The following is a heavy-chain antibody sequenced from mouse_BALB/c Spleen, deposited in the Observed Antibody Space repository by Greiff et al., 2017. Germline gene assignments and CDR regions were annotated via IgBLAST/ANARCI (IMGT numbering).Heavy chain of an antibody. CDR3: AKTTVVEGYAMDY. Sequence: QVQLQQSGPELVKPGASVKMSCKASGYTFTSYYIHWVKQRPGQGLEWIGWIYPGDGSTKYNEKFKGKTTLTADKSSSTAYMLLSSLTSEDSAIYFCAKTTVVEGYAMDYWGQGTSVTVSS. V-gene: IGHV1S56*01. CDR1: GYTFTSYY. D-gene: IGHD1-1*01. CDR2: IYPGDGST. J-gene: IGHJ4*01.